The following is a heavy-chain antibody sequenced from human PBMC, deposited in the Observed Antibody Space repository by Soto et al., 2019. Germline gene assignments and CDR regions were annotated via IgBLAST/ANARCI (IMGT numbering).Heavy chain of an antibody. CDR1: GFTFSSYG. Sequence: QVQLVASGGGVVQPGRSLRLSCAASGFTFSSYGMHWVRQAPGKGLEWVAVISYDGSNKYYADSVKGRFTISRDNSKNTLYLQMNSLRAEDTAVYYCAKDGGYGSSGWGFDIWGQGTMVTVSS. J-gene: IGHJ3*02. V-gene: IGHV3-30*18. CDR3: AKDGGYGSSGWGFDI. D-gene: IGHD6-19*01. CDR2: ISYDGSNK.